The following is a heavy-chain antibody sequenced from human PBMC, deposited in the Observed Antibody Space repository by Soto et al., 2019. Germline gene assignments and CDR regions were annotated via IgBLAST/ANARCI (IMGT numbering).Heavy chain of an antibody. CDR1: RFTFSDFA. CDR3: AKDAVPYNGKWDWFDS. Sequence: DVQLLESGGGLVQPGGSLTLSCAASRFTFSDFAMSWVRQAPGKGLEWVSSIGGGGSDTYYADSVTGRFTISRDNSKNTLYVQMDSLRDEDTAVYYCAKDAVPYNGKWDWFDSWGQGTLVIVSS. J-gene: IGHJ5*01. V-gene: IGHV3-23*01. D-gene: IGHD1-20*01. CDR2: IGGGGSDT.